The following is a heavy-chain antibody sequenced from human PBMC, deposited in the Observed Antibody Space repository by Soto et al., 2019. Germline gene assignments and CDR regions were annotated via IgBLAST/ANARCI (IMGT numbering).Heavy chain of an antibody. Sequence: QVQLVESGGGVVQPGRSLRRSCAASGFTFSSYGMHWVRQAPGKGLEWVAVIWYDGSNKYYADSVKGRFTISRDNSKNTLYLKINSLRAEDTTVYYCAGQQLRFFEWSMDVWGQGTTVTVSS. V-gene: IGHV3-33*01. D-gene: IGHD3-3*01. CDR1: GFTFSSYG. CDR3: AGQQLRFFEWSMDV. CDR2: IWYDGSNK. J-gene: IGHJ6*02.